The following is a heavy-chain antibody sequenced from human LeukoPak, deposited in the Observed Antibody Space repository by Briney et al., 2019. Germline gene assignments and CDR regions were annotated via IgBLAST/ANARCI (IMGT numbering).Heavy chain of an antibody. CDR1: GGSISSSSYY. Sequence: PSEALSLTCTVSGGSISSSSYYWGWIRQPPGKGLEWIGSIYYSGSTYYNPSLKSRATISVDTSKNQFSLKLSSVTAADTAVYYCASGAGDYDFWSGYMSRWFDPWGQGTLVTVSS. CDR3: ASGAGDYDFWSGYMSRWFDP. D-gene: IGHD3-3*01. CDR2: IYYSGST. V-gene: IGHV4-39*01. J-gene: IGHJ5*02.